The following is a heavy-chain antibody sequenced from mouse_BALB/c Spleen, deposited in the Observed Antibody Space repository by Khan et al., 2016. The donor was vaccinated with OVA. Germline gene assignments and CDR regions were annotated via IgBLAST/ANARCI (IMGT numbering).Heavy chain of an antibody. Sequence: VQLKESGPGLVKPSQSLSLTCTVTGYSITSDYAWNWIRQFPGNKLEWMDYISYSGRTSYNPSLKSRISITRDTSKNQFFLQLNSVSTEDTATYYCARSVTITTVVATDFDYWGQGTTLTVSS. D-gene: IGHD1-1*01. CDR3: ARSVTITTVVATDFDY. J-gene: IGHJ2*01. CDR2: ISYSGRT. V-gene: IGHV3-2*02. CDR1: GYSITSDYA.